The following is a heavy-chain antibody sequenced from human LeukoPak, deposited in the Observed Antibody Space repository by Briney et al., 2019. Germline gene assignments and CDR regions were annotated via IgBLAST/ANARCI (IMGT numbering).Heavy chain of an antibody. CDR3: ARGSANSSAYFFDY. D-gene: IGHD3-22*01. CDR1: GCTVGSNY. V-gene: IGHV3-66*01. Sequence: GGSLRLTCSASGCTVGSNYMSWVRQAPGKGLEWVSIIYRGGSTNYADSVKGRFTISRDTSKNPLYLQMNSLRAEDTAVYYCARGSANSSAYFFDYWGQGTLVTVSS. J-gene: IGHJ4*02. CDR2: IYRGGST.